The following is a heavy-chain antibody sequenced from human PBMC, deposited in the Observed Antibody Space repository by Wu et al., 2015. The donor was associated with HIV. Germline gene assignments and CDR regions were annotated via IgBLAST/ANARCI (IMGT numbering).Heavy chain of an antibody. D-gene: IGHD3-3*01. Sequence: QIQLVQSGPEVKKPGASVKVSCKASGYTFTSYGISWVRQAPGQGLEWMGWISAYNGNTNYAQNLQDRVTMTTDTSTSTAYMELRSLRSDDTAVYYCARAFTTIFGVAGYYYYYMDVWGKGTTVTVSS. J-gene: IGHJ6*03. CDR1: GYTFTSYG. V-gene: IGHV1-18*01. CDR2: ISAYNGNT. CDR3: ARAFTTIFGVAGYYYYYMDV.